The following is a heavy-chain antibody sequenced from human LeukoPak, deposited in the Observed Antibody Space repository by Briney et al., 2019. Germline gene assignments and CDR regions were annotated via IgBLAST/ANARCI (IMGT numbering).Heavy chain of an antibody. CDR3: AAPYEGELLHAFDI. D-gene: IGHD1-26*01. CDR1: GGSISSSSYY. Sequence: ASETLSLTCTVSGGSISSSSYYWGWIRQPPGKGLEWIGSIYYSGSTYYNPSLKSRVTISVDTSKNQFSLKLSSVTAADTAVYYCAAPYEGELLHAFDIWGQGTMVTVSS. CDR2: IYYSGST. J-gene: IGHJ3*02. V-gene: IGHV4-39*07.